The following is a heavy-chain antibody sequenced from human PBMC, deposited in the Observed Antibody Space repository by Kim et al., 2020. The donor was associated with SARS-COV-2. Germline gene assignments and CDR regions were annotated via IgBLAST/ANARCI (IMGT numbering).Heavy chain of an antibody. V-gene: IGHV3-33*05. CDR2: TTHDGSEK. J-gene: IGHJ4*02. CDR3: ARKGAGLGFDY. D-gene: IGHD3-16*01. CDR1: GFTFSSYG. Sequence: GGSLRLSCAATGFTFSSYGMHWVRQAPGKGLEWVAFTTHDGSEKYYVDSVKGRFSISRDNSKNTLYLQMNSLRAEDSAVYYCARKGAGLGFDYWGQGTLVTVAS.